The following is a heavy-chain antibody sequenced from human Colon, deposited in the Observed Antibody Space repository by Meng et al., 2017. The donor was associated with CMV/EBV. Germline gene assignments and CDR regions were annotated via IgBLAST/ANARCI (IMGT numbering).Heavy chain of an antibody. Sequence: QGLLVESGAGVKKPGDSVMVSCKDSGYTFIGYFMYWVRQAPGQGLEWLGVINPITGGTNYAQKFQGRVTMTRDTSMNTAYMELSRLRSDDTAVYYCASLSGGDFDYWGQGTLVTVSS. J-gene: IGHJ4*02. V-gene: IGHV1-2*02. D-gene: IGHD1-26*01. CDR1: GYTFIGYF. CDR2: INPITGGT. CDR3: ASLSGGDFDY.